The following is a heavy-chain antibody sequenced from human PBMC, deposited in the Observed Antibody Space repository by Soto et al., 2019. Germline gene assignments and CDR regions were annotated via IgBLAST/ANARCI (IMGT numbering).Heavy chain of an antibody. V-gene: IGHV3-23*01. CDR2: ISSSGDST. CDR3: AKDGALVRGVILDYYYGMDV. D-gene: IGHD3-10*01. CDR1: GFTFSKYG. Sequence: GGSLRLSCAASGFTFSKYGMSWVRQAPGKGLDWVSTISSSGDSTFYTDSVKGRFTISRDNSKNTVSLQMNSLRAEDTAVYYCAKDGALVRGVILDYYYGMDVWGQGTTVTVSS. J-gene: IGHJ6*02.